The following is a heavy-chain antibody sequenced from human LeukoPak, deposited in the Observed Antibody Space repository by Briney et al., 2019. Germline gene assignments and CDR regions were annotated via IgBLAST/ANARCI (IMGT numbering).Heavy chain of an antibody. CDR3: AIGSRTAAGQYYFDY. CDR1: GYSISDGSY. J-gene: IGHJ4*02. CDR2: IYHSGST. Sequence: SETLSLTCAVSGYSISDGSYRVWIRQPPGKGVEWIGSIYHSGSTYYNPSLKSRLTVSVDTSKNQFSLRLSTVTAADTAVYYCAIGSRTAAGQYYFDYWGQGTLVTVSS. V-gene: IGHV4-38-2*01. D-gene: IGHD6-13*01.